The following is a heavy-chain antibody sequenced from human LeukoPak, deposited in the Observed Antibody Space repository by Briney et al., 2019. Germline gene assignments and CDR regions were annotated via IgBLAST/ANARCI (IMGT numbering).Heavy chain of an antibody. J-gene: IGHJ4*02. CDR2: ISYDGSNK. Sequence: GRSLRLSCAASGFTFSSYAMHWVRQAPGKGLEWVAVISYDGSNKYYADSVKGRFTISRDNSKNTLYLQMNSLRAEDTAVYYCAKDLSFFREGFDYWGQGTLVTVSS. V-gene: IGHV3-30-3*01. CDR3: AKDLSFFREGFDY. D-gene: IGHD5-24*01. CDR1: GFTFSSYA.